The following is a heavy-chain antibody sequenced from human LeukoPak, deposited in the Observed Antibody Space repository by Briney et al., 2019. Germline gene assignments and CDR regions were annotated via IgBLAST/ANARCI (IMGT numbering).Heavy chain of an antibody. CDR3: ATPSGSYFGYYYLRY. CDR1: GYKFSDYY. CDR2: VNPKSGET. D-gene: IGHD3-22*01. Sequence: ATVKVSCKASGYKFSDYYMHWVKQAPGKGPEWMGRVNPKSGETYYASKFHGRLTITVDLSTNTAFMELNRLTSDDTALYYCATPSGSYFGYYYLRYWGRGTQVTVSS. J-gene: IGHJ4*02. V-gene: IGHV1-69-2*01.